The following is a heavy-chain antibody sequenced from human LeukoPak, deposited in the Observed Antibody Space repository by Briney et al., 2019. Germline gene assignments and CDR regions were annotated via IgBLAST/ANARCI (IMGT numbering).Heavy chain of an antibody. V-gene: IGHV3-74*01. J-gene: IGHJ4*02. CDR1: GFTFSSYW. Sequence: GGSLRLSCAASGFTFSSYWMHWVRQAPGKGLVWVSRINTDGSSTSYGDSVKGRFTISRDNSKNTLFLQMNSLRAEDTAVYYCARPVPYSYSSSFDYWGQGTLVTVSS. CDR3: ARPVPYSYSSSFDY. CDR2: INTDGSST. D-gene: IGHD6-13*01.